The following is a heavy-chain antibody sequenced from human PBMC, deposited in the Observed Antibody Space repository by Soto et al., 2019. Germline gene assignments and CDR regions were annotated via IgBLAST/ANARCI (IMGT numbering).Heavy chain of an antibody. Sequence: SETLSLTCTVSGGSISSGDYYWSWIRQPPGKGLEWIGYIYYSGSTYYNPSLKSRVTISVDTSKNQFSLKLSSVTAADTAVYYCARAGRFLEWLFQSYYYGMDVWGQGTTATVSS. CDR3: ARAGRFLEWLFQSYYYGMDV. J-gene: IGHJ6*02. V-gene: IGHV4-30-4*01. CDR1: GGSISSGDYY. D-gene: IGHD3-3*01. CDR2: IYYSGST.